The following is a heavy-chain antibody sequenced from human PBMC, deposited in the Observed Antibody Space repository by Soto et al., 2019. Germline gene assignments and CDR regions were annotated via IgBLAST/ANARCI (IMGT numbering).Heavy chain of an antibody. D-gene: IGHD6-13*01. J-gene: IGHJ4*02. Sequence: EVQLVESGGGLVQPGGSLRLSCAASGFTFSSYWMSWVRQAPGKGLEWVANIKQDGSEKYYVDSVKGRFTISRDNAKNSLYLQMNRLRAEDTAVYYCARDSRYSSSWSDYWGQGTLVTVSS. CDR1: GFTFSSYW. V-gene: IGHV3-7*03. CDR2: IKQDGSEK. CDR3: ARDSRYSSSWSDY.